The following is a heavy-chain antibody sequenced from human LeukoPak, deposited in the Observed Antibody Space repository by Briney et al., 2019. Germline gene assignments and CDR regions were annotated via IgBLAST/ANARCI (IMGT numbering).Heavy chain of an antibody. CDR1: GYTFTNYY. Sequence: ASVKVSCKASGYTFTNYYIHWVRQAPGQGLEWMGWISAYNGNTNYAQKLQGRVTMTTDTSTSTAYMELRSLRSDDTAVYYCASGIDHYGGFWWGQGTLVTVSS. CDR2: ISAYNGNT. J-gene: IGHJ4*02. V-gene: IGHV1-18*04. D-gene: IGHD4/OR15-4a*01. CDR3: ASGIDHYGGFW.